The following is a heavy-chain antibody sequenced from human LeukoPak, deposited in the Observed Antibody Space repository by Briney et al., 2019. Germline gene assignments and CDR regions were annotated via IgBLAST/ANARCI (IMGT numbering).Heavy chain of an antibody. V-gene: IGHV1-2*02. D-gene: IGHD6-13*01. CDR2: INPNSGGT. Sequence: ASVKVSCKASGYTFTGYYMHWVRQAPGQGLEWMGWINPNSGGTNYAQKFQGRVTMTRDTSISTAYMELSRLRSDDTTVYYCARGRAADDAFDIWGQGTMVTVSS. CDR3: ARGRAADDAFDI. J-gene: IGHJ3*02. CDR1: GYTFTGYY.